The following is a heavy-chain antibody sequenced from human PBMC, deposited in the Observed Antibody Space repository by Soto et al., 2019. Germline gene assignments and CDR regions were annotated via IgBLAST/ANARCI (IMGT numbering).Heavy chain of an antibody. Sequence: WASEKVSCKVSGHKVTELSIYWMRQSPGTGLECMGGFAPKDGLPVYAQNFEGRVTMTEDASTDTAYLEVENLRSEDTSVYFCATVVGLGRYYFDAWGQGSLVTVSS. CDR2: FAPKDGLP. J-gene: IGHJ5*02. V-gene: IGHV1-24*01. D-gene: IGHD2-15*01. CDR1: GHKVTELS. CDR3: ATVVGLGRYYFDA.